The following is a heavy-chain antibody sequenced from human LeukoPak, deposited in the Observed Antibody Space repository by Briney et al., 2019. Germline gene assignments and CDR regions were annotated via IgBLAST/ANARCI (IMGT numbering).Heavy chain of an antibody. J-gene: IGHJ4*02. CDR1: GGSFSGYY. V-gene: IGHV4-34*01. CDR2: INHSGST. CDR3: ARRRVRQTIAAANYFDY. Sequence: SETLSLTCAVYGGSFSGYYWSWIRQPPGKGLEWIGEINHSGSTNYNPSLKSRVTISVDTSKNQFSLKLSSVTAADTAVYYCARRRVRQTIAAANYFDYWGQGTLVTVSS. D-gene: IGHD6-13*01.